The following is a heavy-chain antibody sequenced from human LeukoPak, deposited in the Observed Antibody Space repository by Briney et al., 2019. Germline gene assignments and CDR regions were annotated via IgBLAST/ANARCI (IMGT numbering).Heavy chain of an antibody. CDR2: MNPNSGNT. D-gene: IGHD1-1*01. CDR3: ARSLSTGTENWFDP. CDR1: GYTFTSYD. Sequence: ASVKVSCKASGYTFTSYDINWVRQATGQGLEWMGWMNPNSGNTGYAQKFQGRITMTTDTSTSTAYMELRSLRSDDTAVYYCARSLSTGTENWFDPWGQGTLVTVSS. V-gene: IGHV1-8*01. J-gene: IGHJ5*02.